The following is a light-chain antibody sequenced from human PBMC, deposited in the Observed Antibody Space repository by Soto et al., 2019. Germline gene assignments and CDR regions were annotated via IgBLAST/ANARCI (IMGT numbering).Light chain of an antibody. CDR3: QQSSSAPLT. Sequence: DIQMTQSPSTLSASVVDRVTITCRASQTISNNLNWYQQQPGKAPNLLIYGASSLQSGVPSRFSGSGSGTDFTLTISSLQPEDFATYFCQQSSSAPLTFGQGTKVDIK. CDR2: GAS. J-gene: IGKJ1*01. CDR1: QTISNN. V-gene: IGKV1-39*01.